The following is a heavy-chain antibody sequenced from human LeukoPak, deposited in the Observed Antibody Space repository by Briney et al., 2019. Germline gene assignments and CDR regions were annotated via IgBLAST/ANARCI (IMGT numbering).Heavy chain of an antibody. CDR1: GLTFSNY. J-gene: IGHJ4*02. Sequence: GGSLRLSCAASGLTFSNYMSWVRQAPGKGLEWVSVIYSGGSTYYADSVKGRFTISRDNSKNTLYLQMNSLRAEDTAVYYCAREYSSSWFAFDYWGQGTLVTVSS. CDR2: IYSGGST. V-gene: IGHV3-66*01. D-gene: IGHD6-13*01. CDR3: AREYSSSWFAFDY.